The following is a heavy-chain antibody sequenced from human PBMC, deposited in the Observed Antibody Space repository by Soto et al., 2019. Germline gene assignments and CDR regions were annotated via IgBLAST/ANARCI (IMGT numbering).Heavy chain of an antibody. CDR1: GGSISSYY. V-gene: IGHV4-59*01. J-gene: IGHJ4*02. CDR3: ARGLAVAGPFDY. Sequence: SETLSLTCTVSGGSISSYYWSWIRQPPGKGLEWIGYIYYSGSTNYNPSLKSRVTISVDTSKNQFSLKLSSVTAADTAVYYCARGLAVAGPFDYWGQGTLVTVSS. D-gene: IGHD6-19*01. CDR2: IYYSGST.